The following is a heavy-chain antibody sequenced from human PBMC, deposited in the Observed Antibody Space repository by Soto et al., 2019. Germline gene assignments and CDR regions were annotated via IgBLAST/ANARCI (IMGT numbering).Heavy chain of an antibody. J-gene: IGHJ6*02. CDR3: ARDRIKQWLVRGYYYYGMDV. CDR1: GFTFSSYA. D-gene: IGHD6-19*01. CDR2: ISYDGSNK. V-gene: IGHV3-30-3*01. Sequence: GGSLRLSCAASGFTFSSYAMHWVRQAPGKGLEWVAVISYDGSNKYYADSVKGRFTISRDNSKNTLYLQMNSLRAEDTAVYYCARDRIKQWLVRGYYYYGMDVWGQGTTVTVSS.